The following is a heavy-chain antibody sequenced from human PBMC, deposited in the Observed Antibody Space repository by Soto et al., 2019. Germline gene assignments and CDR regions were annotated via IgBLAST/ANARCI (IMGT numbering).Heavy chain of an antibody. Sequence: QVQLVQSGAEVKKPGSSVKVSCKASGGTFSSYAISWVRQAPGQGLEWMGGIIPIFGTANYAQKFQGRVTITADESTSTAYMELSSLRSEDTAVYYCARGYGYYDSSGYYYPDAFVIWGQGTMVTVSS. D-gene: IGHD3-22*01. CDR2: IIPIFGTA. V-gene: IGHV1-69*01. CDR1: GGTFSSYA. CDR3: ARGYGYYDSSGYYYPDAFVI. J-gene: IGHJ3*02.